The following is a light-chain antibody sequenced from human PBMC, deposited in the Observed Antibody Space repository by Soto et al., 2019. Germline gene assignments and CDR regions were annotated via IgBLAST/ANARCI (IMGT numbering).Light chain of an antibody. CDR3: CSYAGGYNVA. CDR2: DVN. V-gene: IGLV2-11*01. CDR1: SSDIGGYNY. Sequence: QSVLTQPRSVSGSPGQSVTISCTGTSSDIGGYNYVSWYQQHPGKAPKFIIYDVNKRPSGVPDRFSGSKSGYTASLTISGLQADDEADYYCCSYAGGYNVAFGGGTKLTVL. J-gene: IGLJ2*01.